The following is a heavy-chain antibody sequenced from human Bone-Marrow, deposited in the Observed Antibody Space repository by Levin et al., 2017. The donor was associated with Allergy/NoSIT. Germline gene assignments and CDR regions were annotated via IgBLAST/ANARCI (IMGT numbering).Heavy chain of an antibody. CDR3: ARDGPDAN. D-gene: IGHD1-14*01. CDR1: GFTFSSYG. CDR2: IWYDGSNE. J-gene: IGHJ4*02. Sequence: PGESLKISCVASGFTFSSYGMHWIRQAPGKGLEWVAFIWYDGSNEHYANSVKGRFTISRDDSKNTLYLHMDSLKADDTAVYYCARDGPDANWGQGTLVTVSS. V-gene: IGHV3-33*01.